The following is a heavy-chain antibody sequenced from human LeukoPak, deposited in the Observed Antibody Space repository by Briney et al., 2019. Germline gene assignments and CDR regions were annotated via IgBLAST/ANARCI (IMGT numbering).Heavy chain of an antibody. CDR2: IGTASDT. CDR1: GFTFSSFD. J-gene: IGHJ6*03. Sequence: GGSLRLSCAASGFTFSSFDMHWVRQPTGQGLEWVSTIGTASDTYYPGSVEGRFTHSRDNAKNSLYLQMNSLTAGDTAVYHCARGPPRGKYYYMDVWGKGTTVTVSS. D-gene: IGHD1-1*01. CDR3: ARGPPRGKYYYMDV. V-gene: IGHV3-13*01.